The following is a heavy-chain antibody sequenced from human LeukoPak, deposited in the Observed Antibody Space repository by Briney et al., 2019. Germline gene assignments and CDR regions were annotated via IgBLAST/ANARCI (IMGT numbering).Heavy chain of an antibody. CDR3: ARTMIVVVKNYFDY. V-gene: IGHV1-18*01. CDR1: GYTFTSYG. Sequence: ASVKVSCKASGYTFTSYGISWVRQAPGQGLEWMGWISAYNGNTNYAQKLQGRVTMTTVTSTSTAYMELRSLRSDDTAVYYCARTMIVVVKNYFDYWGQGTLVTVSS. CDR2: ISAYNGNT. D-gene: IGHD3-22*01. J-gene: IGHJ4*02.